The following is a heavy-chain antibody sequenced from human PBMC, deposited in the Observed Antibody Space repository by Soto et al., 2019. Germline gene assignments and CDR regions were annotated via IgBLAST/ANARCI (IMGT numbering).Heavy chain of an antibody. D-gene: IGHD3-9*01. V-gene: IGHV4-30-4*01. Sequence: PSETLSLTCTVSGGSISSGDYYWSWIRQPPGKGLEWIGYIYYSGSTYYNPSLKGRVTISVDTSKNQFSLKLSSVTAADTAVYYCAREDYDILTGYTPFDYWGQGTLVTVSS. CDR3: AREDYDILTGYTPFDY. CDR2: IYYSGST. J-gene: IGHJ4*02. CDR1: GGSISSGDYY.